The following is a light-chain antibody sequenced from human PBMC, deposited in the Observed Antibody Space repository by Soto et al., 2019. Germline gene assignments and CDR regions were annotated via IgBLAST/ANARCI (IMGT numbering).Light chain of an antibody. Sequence: DIQMTQSPSSLSASVGDRVTVTCRASQGIDTYLAWYQQKPGQVPKLLIYAASTLQSGVPSRFSGSGSVTDFALPISSLQPEDVATYFCQKYTRAPFTFGPGTKVDIK. V-gene: IGKV1-27*01. J-gene: IGKJ3*01. CDR2: AAS. CDR1: QGIDTY. CDR3: QKYTRAPFT.